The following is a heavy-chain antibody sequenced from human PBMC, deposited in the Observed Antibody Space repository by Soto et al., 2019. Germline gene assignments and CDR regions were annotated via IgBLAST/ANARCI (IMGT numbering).Heavy chain of an antibody. CDR2: ISGSGGST. CDR3: AKERMVRGVMGYYYYYGMDV. V-gene: IGHV3-23*01. CDR1: GFTFSSYA. J-gene: IGHJ6*02. Sequence: GGSLRLSCAASGFTFSSYAMSWVRQAPGKGLEWVSAISGSGGSTYYADSVKGRFTISRDNSKNTLYLQMNSLRAEDTAVYYCAKERMVRGVMGYYYYYGMDVWGQGTTVTVSS. D-gene: IGHD3-10*01.